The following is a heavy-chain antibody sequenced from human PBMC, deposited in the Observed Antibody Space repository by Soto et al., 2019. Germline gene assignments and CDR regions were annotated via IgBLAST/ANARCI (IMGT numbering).Heavy chain of an antibody. J-gene: IGHJ3*02. CDR2: IYYSGST. V-gene: IGHV4-59*01. D-gene: IGHD5-18*01. CDR1: GGSISSYY. Sequence: SETLSLTCTVSGGSISSYYWSWIRQPPGKGLEWIGYIYYSGSTNYNPSLKSRVTISVDTSKNQFSLKLSSVTAADTAVYYCAREGYSYGPGDAFDIWGQGTMVTVSS. CDR3: AREGYSYGPGDAFDI.